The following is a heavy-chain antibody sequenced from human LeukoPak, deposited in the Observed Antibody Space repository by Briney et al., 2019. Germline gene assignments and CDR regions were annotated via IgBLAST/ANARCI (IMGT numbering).Heavy chain of an antibody. CDR3: ASGGFDYYYYMDV. CDR1: GYTFTSYA. J-gene: IGHJ6*03. Sequence: APVKVSCKASGYTFTSYAMHWVRQAPGQRLEWMGWINAGNGNTKYSQEFQGRVTITRDTSASTAYMELSSLRAEDTAVYYCASGGFDYYYYMDVWGKGTTVTVSS. CDR2: INAGNGNT. D-gene: IGHD3-10*01. V-gene: IGHV1-3*03.